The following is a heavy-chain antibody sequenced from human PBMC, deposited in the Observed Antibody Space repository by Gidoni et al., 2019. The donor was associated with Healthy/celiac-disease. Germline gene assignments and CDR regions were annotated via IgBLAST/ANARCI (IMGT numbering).Heavy chain of an antibody. CDR2: IYYSGST. D-gene: IGHD1-26*01. J-gene: IGHJ5*02. CDR1: GGSISSSSYY. CDR3: ARRGGSYGFDP. Sequence: QLQLQESGPGLVKPSETLSLTCTVSGGSISSSSYYCGWIRQPPGQGLEVIGSIYYSGSTYYNPSLKSRVTISVDTSKNQFSLKLSSVTAADTAVYYCARRGGSYGFDPWGQGTLVTVSS. V-gene: IGHV4-39*01.